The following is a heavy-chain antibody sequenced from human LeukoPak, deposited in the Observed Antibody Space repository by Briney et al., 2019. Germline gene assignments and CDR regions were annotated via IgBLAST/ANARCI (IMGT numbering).Heavy chain of an antibody. V-gene: IGHV3-43*01. CDR2: ISWDGGST. CDR3: AKDLDSSGYYHDAFDI. J-gene: IGHJ3*02. Sequence: GGSLRLSCAASGFTFDDYTMHWVRQAPGKGLEWVSLISWDGGSTYYADSVKGRFTISRDNSKNTLYLQMNSLRAEDTAVYYCAKDLDSSGYYHDAFDIWGQGTMVTVSS. D-gene: IGHD3-22*01. CDR1: GFTFDDYT.